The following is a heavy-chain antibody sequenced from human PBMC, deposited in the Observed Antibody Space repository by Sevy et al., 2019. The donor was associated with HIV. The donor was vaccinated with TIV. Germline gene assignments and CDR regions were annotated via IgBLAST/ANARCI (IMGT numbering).Heavy chain of an antibody. V-gene: IGHV3-15*01. CDR1: GFTFNNAW. Sequence: GGSLRLSCAVSGFTFNNAWMNWVRQAPGTGLQWVGLIKSKIDGETTDYAAPVKGRFTISRDDSKNTLFLQMNSLKIEDTAVYYCATAPGYYDSAPFDYWGPGTTVTVSS. CDR3: ATAPGYYDSAPFDY. J-gene: IGHJ4*02. D-gene: IGHD3-22*01. CDR2: IKSKIDGETT.